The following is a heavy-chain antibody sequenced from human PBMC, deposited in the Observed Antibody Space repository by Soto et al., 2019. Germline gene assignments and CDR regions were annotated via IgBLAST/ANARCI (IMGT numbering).Heavy chain of an antibody. V-gene: IGHV3-53*01. CDR1: GFTVTINY. D-gene: IGHD2-2*01. CDR2: IYSGGTI. Sequence: GGSLRLSCAVSGFTVTINYMSWVRQAPGKGLEWVSVIYSGGTIYYADSVKGRFTISRDNAQSSVYLQMNSLRAEDTAMYYCVRPARSSSDYWGQGTLVTVSS. CDR3: VRPARSSSDY. J-gene: IGHJ4*02.